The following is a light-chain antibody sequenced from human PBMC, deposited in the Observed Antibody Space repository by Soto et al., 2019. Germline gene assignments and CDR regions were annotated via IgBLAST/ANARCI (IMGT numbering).Light chain of an antibody. CDR1: ESLSTY. Sequence: ETVMTQSPATLSVSPGERVTLSCRASESLSTYLAWYQQKPGQAPRLLIYGASTMATGIPARYSGSGSATDFTLTISSLQSEDFAVYYCQSYNDWPFTFGQGTKLEI. CDR3: QSYNDWPFT. V-gene: IGKV3-15*01. J-gene: IGKJ2*01. CDR2: GAS.